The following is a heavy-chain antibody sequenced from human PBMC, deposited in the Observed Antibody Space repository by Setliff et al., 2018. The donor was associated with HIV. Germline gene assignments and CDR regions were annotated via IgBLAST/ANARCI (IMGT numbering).Heavy chain of an antibody. CDR3: ARGRNYDSSGYGDYYYYMDV. J-gene: IGHJ6*03. CDR2: IIPIFGTT. D-gene: IGHD3-22*01. V-gene: IGHV1-69*13. Sequence: ASVKVSCKASGGTFSSYPISWVRQAPGQGLEWMGGIIPIFGTTHYAQKFQGRVAVTADESTSTAYMQLSSLRSDDTAVYYCARGRNYDSSGYGDYYYYMDVWGKGTTVT. CDR1: GGTFSSYP.